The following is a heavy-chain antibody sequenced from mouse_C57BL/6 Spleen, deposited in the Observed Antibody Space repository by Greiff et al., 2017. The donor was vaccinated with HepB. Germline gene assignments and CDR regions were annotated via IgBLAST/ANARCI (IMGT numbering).Heavy chain of an antibody. CDR1: GYAFSSYW. J-gene: IGHJ4*01. CDR3: GRTWYHCVMDY. V-gene: IGHV1-80*01. D-gene: IGHD2-1*01. CDR2: IYPGDGDT. Sequence: VQLQQSGAELVKPGASVKISCKASGYAFSSYWMNWVKQRPGKGLEWIGQIYPGDGDTNYNGKFKGKDTLTADKSSSTAYMQLSSLTSEDSAVYFWGRTWYHCVMDYWGQGTSVTVSS.